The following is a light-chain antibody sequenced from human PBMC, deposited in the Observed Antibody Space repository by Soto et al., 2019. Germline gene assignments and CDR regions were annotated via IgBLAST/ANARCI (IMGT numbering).Light chain of an antibody. CDR1: QSVSSSY. Sequence: EIVMTQSPATLSVSPGERATLSCRASQSVSSSYLAWYQQKPGQAPRLLLYGASTRATGIPARFSGSGSGTEFTLTISSLEPEDFVVYYCQQRSNWPITFGQGTRLEIK. CDR2: GAS. V-gene: IGKV3D-20*02. J-gene: IGKJ5*01. CDR3: QQRSNWPIT.